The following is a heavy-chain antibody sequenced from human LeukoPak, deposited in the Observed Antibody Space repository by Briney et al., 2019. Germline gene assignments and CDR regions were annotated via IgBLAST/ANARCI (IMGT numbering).Heavy chain of an antibody. CDR1: GYTFTGYY. V-gene: IGHV1-2*02. D-gene: IGHD6-6*01. Sequence: ASVKVSCKASGYTFTGYYMHWVRQAPGQGLEWMGWTNPNSGGTNYAQKFQGRVTMTRDTSISTAYMELSRLRSDDTAVYYCARDVLQLVLLDAFDIWGQGTMVTVSS. J-gene: IGHJ3*02. CDR2: TNPNSGGT. CDR3: ARDVLQLVLLDAFDI.